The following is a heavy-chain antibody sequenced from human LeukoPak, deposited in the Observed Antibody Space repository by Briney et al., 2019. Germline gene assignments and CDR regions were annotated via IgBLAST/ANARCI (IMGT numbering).Heavy chain of an antibody. CDR2: IYHSGST. D-gene: IGHD4-23*01. CDR1: GGSFSGYY. Sequence: SETLSLTCAVYGGSFSGYYWSWIRQPPGKGLEWIGYIYHSGSTYYNPSLKSRVTISVDRSKNQFSLKLSSVTAADTAVYYCASGPTTVVTPGAWDYWGQGTLVTVSS. V-gene: IGHV4-34*01. J-gene: IGHJ4*02. CDR3: ASGPTTVVTPGAWDY.